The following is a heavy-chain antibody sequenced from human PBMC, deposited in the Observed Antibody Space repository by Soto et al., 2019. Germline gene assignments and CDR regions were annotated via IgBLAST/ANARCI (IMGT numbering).Heavy chain of an antibody. Sequence: EVQLLESGGGLVQPGGSLRLSGVASGFTFSIYNMNWVRQAPGKGLEWVSVITGSGDYTNYADSVKGRFTISRDNSKNTLYLQMNSLRAEDTAVYFCARQITSSFDYWGQGTLVTVSS. CDR2: ITGSGDYT. D-gene: IGHD1-20*01. CDR1: GFTFSIYN. CDR3: ARQITSSFDY. J-gene: IGHJ4*02. V-gene: IGHV3-23*01.